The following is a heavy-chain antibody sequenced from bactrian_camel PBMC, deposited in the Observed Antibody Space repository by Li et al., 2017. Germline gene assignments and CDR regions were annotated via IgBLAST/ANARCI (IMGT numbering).Heavy chain of an antibody. V-gene: IGHV3S40*01. Sequence: DVQLVESGGDSVQAGGSLRLSCAASRYTYSTNCMGWFRQAPGKEREGVASIFPGGGSTYYADSVKGRFTFSQDNSKNTVYLVMNNLSPEDSAMYYCAAGLARPEDGLCDRGFTVEGQGTQVTVS. CDR1: RYTYSTNC. D-gene: IGHD2*01. J-gene: IGHJ4*01. CDR2: IFPGGGST.